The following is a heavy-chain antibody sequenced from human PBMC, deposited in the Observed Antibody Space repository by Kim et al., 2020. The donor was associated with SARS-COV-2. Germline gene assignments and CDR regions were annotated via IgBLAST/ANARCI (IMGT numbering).Heavy chain of an antibody. CDR3: GRENYWAFDI. Sequence: GGSLRLSCATSGFTFSIYAMSWVRQAPGKGLTWVSLISGNGTITKHADSVRGRFTISRDNAKNSLFLQMNGLRAEDTAVYFCGRENYWAFDIWGQGTMVTVSS. D-gene: IGHD2-15*01. CDR2: ISGNGTIT. V-gene: IGHV3-11*06. CDR1: GFTFSIYA. J-gene: IGHJ3*02.